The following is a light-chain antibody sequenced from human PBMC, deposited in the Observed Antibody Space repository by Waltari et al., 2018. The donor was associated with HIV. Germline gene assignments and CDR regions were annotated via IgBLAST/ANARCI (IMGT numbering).Light chain of an antibody. V-gene: IGKV4-1*01. CDR2: WAS. Sequence: DIVMTQSLESLAVSLGERATINCNSSQSLLYSTKNQTFLAWYQQKPRQPPKLLIYWASVRGSGVPDRFSASGSETDFTLTINSLQAEDVALYYCQQYYHTLWTFGRGTKVEIK. J-gene: IGKJ1*01. CDR3: QQYYHTLWT. CDR1: QSLLYSTKNQTF.